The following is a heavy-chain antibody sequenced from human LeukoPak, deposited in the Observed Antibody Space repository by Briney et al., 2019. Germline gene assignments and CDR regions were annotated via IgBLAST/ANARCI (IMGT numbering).Heavy chain of an antibody. CDR2: INSDGSTT. D-gene: IGHD1-26*01. CDR3: ARQKQSHGNFDY. Sequence: PGGSLRLSCAASGFTFSSYWMHGVRHAPGKGLVWVSRINSDGSTTSHADSVKGRFTISRDNAKNTLYLQMNSLRAEDTAMYYCARQKQSHGNFDYWGQGTLVTVSS. V-gene: IGHV3-74*01. CDR1: GFTFSSYW. J-gene: IGHJ4*02.